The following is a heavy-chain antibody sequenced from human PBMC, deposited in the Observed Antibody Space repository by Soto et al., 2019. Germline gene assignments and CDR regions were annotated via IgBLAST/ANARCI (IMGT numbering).Heavy chain of an antibody. V-gene: IGHV4-31*03. J-gene: IGHJ4*02. D-gene: IGHD3-16*02. CDR1: GGSISSGGYY. CDR2: IYYSGST. CDR3: ARDRVHLDYDYVWGSYRWAVFDY. Sequence: SEALSLTCTVSGGSISSGGYYWSWIRQHPGKGLEWIGYIYYSGSTYCNPSLKSRVTISVDTSKNQFSPKLSSVTAADTAVYYCARDRVHLDYDYVWGSYRWAVFDYWGQGTLVTVSS.